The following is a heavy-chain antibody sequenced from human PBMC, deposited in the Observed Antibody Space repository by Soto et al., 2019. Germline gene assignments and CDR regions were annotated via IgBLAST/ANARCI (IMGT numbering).Heavy chain of an antibody. D-gene: IGHD3-3*01. V-gene: IGHV3-15*07. Sequence: EVLLLESGGDSVKPGGSLRLSCAASGFTFSNAWMNWLRPSPGKGLEWVGRIKSKTDGGTTDFAAPVKGRFTISRDDSKYMVYLQMNSLKTEDTVVYYCTTDTYESWRGCSRFEYRGQGNMVNVSS. CDR3: TTDTYESWRGCSRFEY. CDR1: GFTFSNAW. J-gene: IGHJ4*02. CDR2: IKSKTDGGTT.